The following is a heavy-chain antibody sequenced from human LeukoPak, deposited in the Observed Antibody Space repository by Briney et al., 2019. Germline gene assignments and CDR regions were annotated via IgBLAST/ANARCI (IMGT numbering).Heavy chain of an antibody. CDR1: GGSFSGYY. CDR3: TRGVAPNYYDSSGYRL. Sequence: SETLSLTCGVYGGSFSGYYWTWIRQPPGKGLEWIGEINHSGSTNYNPSLKSRVTISVDTSKNQFSLKLSSVTAADTAVYYCTRGVAPNYYDSSGYRLWGQGTLVTVSS. CDR2: INHSGST. D-gene: IGHD3-22*01. J-gene: IGHJ4*02. V-gene: IGHV4-34*01.